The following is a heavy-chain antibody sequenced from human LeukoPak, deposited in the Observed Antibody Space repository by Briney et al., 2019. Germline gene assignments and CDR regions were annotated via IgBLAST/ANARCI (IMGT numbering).Heavy chain of an antibody. CDR3: ARGEYYYDSSGYYYSFYFQH. Sequence: ASVKVSRKASGYTFTSYDINWLRQATGQGLEWMGWMNPNSGNTGYAQKFQGRVTMTRNTSISTAYMELSSLRSEDTAVYYCARGEYYYDSSGYYYSFYFQHWGQGTLVTVSS. V-gene: IGHV1-8*01. D-gene: IGHD3-22*01. CDR2: MNPNSGNT. CDR1: GYTFTSYD. J-gene: IGHJ1*01.